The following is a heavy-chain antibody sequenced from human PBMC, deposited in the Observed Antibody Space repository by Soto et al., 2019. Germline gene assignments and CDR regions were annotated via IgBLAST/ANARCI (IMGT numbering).Heavy chain of an antibody. CDR3: ARAAAYYYYYMDV. D-gene: IGHD2-2*01. CDR2: IYYSGST. J-gene: IGHJ6*03. CDR1: GGSISSYY. Sequence: SETLSLTCTVSGGSISSYYWSWIRQPPGKGLEWIGYIYYSGSTNYNPSHKSRVTISVDTSKNQFSLKLSSVTAADTAVYYCARAAAYYYYYMDVWGKGTTVTVSS. V-gene: IGHV4-59*01.